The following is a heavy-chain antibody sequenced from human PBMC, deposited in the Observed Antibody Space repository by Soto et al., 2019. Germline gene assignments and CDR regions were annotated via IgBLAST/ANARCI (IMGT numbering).Heavy chain of an antibody. CDR3: AKGPPYSSSWYWFDY. D-gene: IGHD6-13*01. V-gene: IGHV3-30*18. Sequence: QVQLVESGGGVVQPGRSLRLSCAASGFTFSRYGMHWVRQAPGKGLEWVAVISYDGSNKYYADSVKGRFTISRDNSKNTLYLQMNSLRAEDTAVYYCAKGPPYSSSWYWFDYWGQGTLVTVSS. J-gene: IGHJ4*02. CDR2: ISYDGSNK. CDR1: GFTFSRYG.